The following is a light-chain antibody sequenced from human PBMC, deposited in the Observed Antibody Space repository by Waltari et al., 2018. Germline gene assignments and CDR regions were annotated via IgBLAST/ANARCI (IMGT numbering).Light chain of an antibody. Sequence: QSALTQPASVSGSPGQSITISCTASSSDVGGYNYVSWYQQHPGTAPKLLISDVRNRPSGVPTRFSGSKSGNTASLTISGLQADDEADYYCSSYTSSSTPGVFGTGTKVTVL. J-gene: IGLJ1*01. V-gene: IGLV2-14*03. CDR2: DVR. CDR3: SSYTSSSTPGV. CDR1: SSDVGGYNY.